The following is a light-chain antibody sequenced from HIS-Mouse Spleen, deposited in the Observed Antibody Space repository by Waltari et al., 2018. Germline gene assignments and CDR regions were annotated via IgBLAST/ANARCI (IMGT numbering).Light chain of an antibody. Sequence: EIVLTQSPATLSLSPGERPTLSCRASQSVSSYLAWYQQKPGQAPRLLIHDASNRATGIPARFSGSGSGTDFTLTISSLEPEDFAVYYCQQRSNWLTFGGGTKVEIK. CDR1: QSVSSY. V-gene: IGKV3-11*01. J-gene: IGKJ4*01. CDR2: DAS. CDR3: QQRSNWLT.